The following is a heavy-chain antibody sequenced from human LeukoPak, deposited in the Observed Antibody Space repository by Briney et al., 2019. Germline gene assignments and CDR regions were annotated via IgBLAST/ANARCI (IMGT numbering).Heavy chain of an antibody. V-gene: IGHV4-4*07. J-gene: IGHJ3*02. CDR1: GGSISSYY. D-gene: IGHD3-22*01. Sequence: SETLSLTCTVSGGSISSYYWSWIRQPAGKGLEWIGRIYTSGSTNYNPSLKSRVTMSVDTSKNKFSLKLSSVTAADTAVYYCARDDSSGYYSYNAFDIWGQGTMVTVSS. CDR3: ARDDSSGYYSYNAFDI. CDR2: IYTSGST.